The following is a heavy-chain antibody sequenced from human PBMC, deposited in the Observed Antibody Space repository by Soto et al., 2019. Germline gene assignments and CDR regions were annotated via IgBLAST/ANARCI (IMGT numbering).Heavy chain of an antibody. CDR1: GFTLGSHA. CDR2: ISGSGGSA. V-gene: IGHV3-23*01. Sequence: EVQLLESGGGLVQPGGSLRLSLEASGFTLGSHAMFWVRRAPGKGREWVSAISGSGGSAYYADSVKGRFTISRDNSINTLYLQMNSLRAEDTALYYCAKEPYSDFWSAYYYFDYWGQGTLVTVSS. D-gene: IGHD3-3*01. J-gene: IGHJ4*02. CDR3: AKEPYSDFWSAYYYFDY.